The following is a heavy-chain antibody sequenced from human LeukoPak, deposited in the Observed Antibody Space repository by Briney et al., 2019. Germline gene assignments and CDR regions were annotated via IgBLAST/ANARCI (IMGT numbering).Heavy chain of an antibody. CDR2: ISSSGSTI. Sequence: GGSLRLSCAASGFTFSSYEMNWVRQAPGKGLEWVSYISSSGSTIYYADSVKGRFTISRDNAKNSLYLQLNSLRAEDTAVYYCARGRILEWLSAFDYWGQGTLVTVSS. CDR3: ARGRILEWLSAFDY. V-gene: IGHV3-48*03. CDR1: GFTFSSYE. D-gene: IGHD3-3*01. J-gene: IGHJ4*02.